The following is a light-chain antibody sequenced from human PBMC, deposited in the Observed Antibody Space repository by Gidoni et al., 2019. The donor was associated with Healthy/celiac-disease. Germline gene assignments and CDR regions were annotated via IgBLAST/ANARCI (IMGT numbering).Light chain of an antibody. Sequence: SVLPQPPSVSEAPRQRVTISCSGSSSNIGNNPVTWYQQLPGNAPKLLIYYDDLLPSGVSDRFSGSKSGTSASLAISGLQSEDEADYYCAAWDDRLNGPVFGGGTKLTVL. V-gene: IGLV1-36*01. J-gene: IGLJ3*02. CDR2: YDD. CDR3: AAWDDRLNGPV. CDR1: SSNIGNNP.